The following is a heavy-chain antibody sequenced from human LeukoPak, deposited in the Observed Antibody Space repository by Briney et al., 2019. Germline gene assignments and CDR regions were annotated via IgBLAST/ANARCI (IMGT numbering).Heavy chain of an antibody. Sequence: PSETLSLTCTLSGGSISSSSSCWGWGRQPPGKGLEWLGSIYYSGTTYYSPALKSRVTITVDTSKNQFSLKLRSVTAADTAVYYCARIGLWFGELYFDYWGQGTLVTVSS. CDR1: GGSISSSSSC. CDR3: ARIGLWFGELYFDY. CDR2: IYYSGTT. V-gene: IGHV4-39*01. J-gene: IGHJ4*02. D-gene: IGHD3-10*01.